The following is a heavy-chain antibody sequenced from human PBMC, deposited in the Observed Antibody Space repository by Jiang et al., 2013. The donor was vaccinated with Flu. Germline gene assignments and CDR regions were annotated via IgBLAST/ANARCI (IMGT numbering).Heavy chain of an antibody. CDR2: VYYTGST. J-gene: IGHJ4*02. CDR3: VRNFHRLGPFDS. V-gene: IGHV4-30-4*01. Sequence: GDSITTGDYYWSWIRQPPGKGLEWIGYVYYTGSTYYNPSLTSRLTISVDTSNNRFSLTVNSVTAADTARYYCVRNFHRLGPFDSWGQGILVSVSS. D-gene: IGHD2/OR15-2a*01. CDR1: GDSITTGDYY.